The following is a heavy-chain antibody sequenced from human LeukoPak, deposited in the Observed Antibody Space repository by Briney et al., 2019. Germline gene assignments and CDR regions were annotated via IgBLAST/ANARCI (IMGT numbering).Heavy chain of an antibody. D-gene: IGHD3-3*01. CDR2: MNPNSGNT. Sequence: ASVKVSCTASGYTFTSYDINWVRQATGQGLEWMGWMNPNSGNTGYAQKFQGRVTMTRNTSISTAYMELSSLRSEDTAVYYCARAPGYYDFWSGYYKDYYYYYGMDVWGQGTTVTVSS. CDR1: GYTFTSYD. V-gene: IGHV1-8*01. J-gene: IGHJ6*02. CDR3: ARAPGYYDFWSGYYKDYYYYYGMDV.